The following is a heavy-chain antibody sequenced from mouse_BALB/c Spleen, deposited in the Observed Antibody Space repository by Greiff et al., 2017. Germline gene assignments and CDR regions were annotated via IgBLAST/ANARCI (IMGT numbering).Heavy chain of an antibody. Sequence: VQLKESGTVLARPGASVKMSCKASGYTFTSYWMHWVKQRPGQGLEWIGAIYPGNSDTSYNQKFKGKAKLTAVTSTSTAYMELSSLTNEDSAVYYCTRSYYGSSYDYAMDYWGQGTSVTVSS. D-gene: IGHD1-1*01. CDR2: IYPGNSDT. J-gene: IGHJ4*01. V-gene: IGHV1-5*01. CDR1: GYTFTSYW. CDR3: TRSYYGSSYDYAMDY.